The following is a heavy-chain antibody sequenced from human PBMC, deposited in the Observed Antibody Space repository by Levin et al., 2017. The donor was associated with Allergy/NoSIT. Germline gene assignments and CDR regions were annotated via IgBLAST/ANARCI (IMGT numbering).Heavy chain of an antibody. CDR2: VYSTGTT. J-gene: IGHJ4*02. Sequence: GSLRLSCTVSGGPVSSGSYYWSWIRQPPGKGLEWIGYVYSTGTTNYNPSLKSRVTLSLDTSKNQFSLELSSVTAADTAVYYCVRHKVLKINRYFDYWGQGTLVTVSS. D-gene: IGHD3-16*01. CDR1: GGPVSSGSYY. CDR3: VRHKVLKINRYFDY. V-gene: IGHV4-61*01.